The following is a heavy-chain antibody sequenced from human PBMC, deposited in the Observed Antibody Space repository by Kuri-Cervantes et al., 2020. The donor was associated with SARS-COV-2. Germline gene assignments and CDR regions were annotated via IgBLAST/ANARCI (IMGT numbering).Heavy chain of an antibody. CDR2: ISSSGSTI. J-gene: IGHJ4*02. CDR3: ARDLRLGKSLDY. CDR1: GFTLSSYS. D-gene: IGHD7-27*01. Sequence: GESLKISCAASGFTLSSYSMNWVRQAPGKGLEWVSYISSSGSTIYYADSVKGRFTISRDNAKNSLYLQMNSLRAEDTAVYYCARDLRLGKSLDYWGQGTLVTVSS. V-gene: IGHV3-48*04.